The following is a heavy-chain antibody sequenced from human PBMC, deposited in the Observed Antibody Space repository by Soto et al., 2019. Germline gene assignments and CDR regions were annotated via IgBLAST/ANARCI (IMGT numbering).Heavy chain of an antibody. Sequence: EVQLLESGGGLVQPGGSLRLSCAASGFTFSSYAMRWVRQAPVKGLEWVSAISGSGGSTYYADSVKGRFTISRDNSKNTLYLQMNSLRAEDTAVYYCASRGSGSYYDYLGQGTLVTVSS. D-gene: IGHD1-26*01. CDR1: GFTFSSYA. V-gene: IGHV3-23*01. CDR3: ASRGSGSYYDY. J-gene: IGHJ4*02. CDR2: ISGSGGST.